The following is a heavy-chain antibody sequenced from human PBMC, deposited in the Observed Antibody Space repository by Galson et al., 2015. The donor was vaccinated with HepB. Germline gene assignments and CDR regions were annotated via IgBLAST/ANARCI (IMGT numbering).Heavy chain of an antibody. CDR2: INPNSGGT. CDR3: ARVPSLVVVAATKGSFDY. J-gene: IGHJ4*02. Sequence: SVKVSCKASGYTFTVYYMHWVRQAPGQGLEWMGWINPNSGGTNYAQKFQGRVTMTRDTSISTAYMGLSRLRSDDTAVYYCARVPSLVVVAATKGSFDYWGQGTLVTVSS. V-gene: IGHV1-2*02. D-gene: IGHD2-15*01. CDR1: GYTFTVYY.